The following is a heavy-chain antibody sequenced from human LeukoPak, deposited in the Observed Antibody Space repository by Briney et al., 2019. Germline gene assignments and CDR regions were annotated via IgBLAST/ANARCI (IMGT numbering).Heavy chain of an antibody. V-gene: IGHV5-51*01. Sequence: GESLKISCKGSGYSFTNYWIGWVRQMPGKGLEWMGIIYPGDSDTRYSPSFQGQVTISADKSISTAYLQWSSLKASDIALYYCVRLDSAYYFDYWGQGTPVTVSS. CDR3: VRLDSAYYFDY. CDR2: IYPGDSDT. J-gene: IGHJ4*02. CDR1: GYSFTNYW. D-gene: IGHD1-26*01.